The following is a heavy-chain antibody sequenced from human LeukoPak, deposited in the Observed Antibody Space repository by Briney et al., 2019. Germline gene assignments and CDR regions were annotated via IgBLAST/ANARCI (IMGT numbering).Heavy chain of an antibody. CDR2: INHSGST. CDR1: GGSFSGYY. V-gene: IGHV4-34*01. J-gene: IGHJ4*02. CDR3: ARGNYVLRFLEWSTPFDY. Sequence: SETLSLTCAVYGGSFSGYYWSWIRQPPGKGLEWIGEINHSGSTNYNPSLKSRVTISVDTSKNQFSLKLSSVTAADTAVYYCARGNYVLRFLEWSTPFDYWGQGTLVTVSS. D-gene: IGHD3-3*01.